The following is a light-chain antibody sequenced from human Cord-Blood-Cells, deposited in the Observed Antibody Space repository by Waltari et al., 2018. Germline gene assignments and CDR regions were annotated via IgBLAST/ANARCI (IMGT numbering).Light chain of an antibody. J-gene: IGLJ3*02. Sequence: QSALTQPASVSGSPGQPITIPCTATSSDVGGYNYVSWSQQRPGKPPKLMMYDVSKRPSGVSNRFSGSKSGNTASLTISGLQAEDEADYYCSSYTSSSTWVFGGGTKLTVL. CDR3: SSYTSSSTWV. CDR1: SSDVGGYNY. V-gene: IGLV2-14*01. CDR2: DVS.